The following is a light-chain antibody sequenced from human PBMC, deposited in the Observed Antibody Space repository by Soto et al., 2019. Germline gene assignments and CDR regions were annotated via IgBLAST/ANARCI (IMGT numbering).Light chain of an antibody. J-gene: IGKJ2*03. V-gene: IGKV3-15*01. Sequence: EIVMTQSPATLSLSPGERATLSCRASQSISTNLAWFQQKPGQAPRVLIYGVSSTATGIPARFSGSGSGTEFTLTISSLQSEDFAVCYCVQYNNWYSFGQGTKLEIK. CDR1: QSISTN. CDR2: GVS. CDR3: VQYNNWYS.